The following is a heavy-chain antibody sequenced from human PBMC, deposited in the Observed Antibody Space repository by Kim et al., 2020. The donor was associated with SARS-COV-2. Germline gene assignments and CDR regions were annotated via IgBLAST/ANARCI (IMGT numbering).Heavy chain of an antibody. J-gene: IGHJ4*02. V-gene: IGHV3-15*01. CDR3: TTDLIYYGLFDY. D-gene: IGHD3-22*01. Sequence: YAAPVKGRFTISRDDSKNTLYLQMNSLKTEDTAVYYCTTDLIYYGLFDYWGQGTLVTVSS.